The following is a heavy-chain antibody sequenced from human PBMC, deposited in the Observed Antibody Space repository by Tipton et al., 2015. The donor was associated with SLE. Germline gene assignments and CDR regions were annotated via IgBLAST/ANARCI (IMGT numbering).Heavy chain of an antibody. V-gene: IGHV4-34*01. J-gene: IGHJ3*02. CDR2: INHSGST. CDR3: ARDFGVVSDAFDI. D-gene: IGHD3-3*01. Sequence: TLSLTCAVYGGSFSGYYWSWIRQPPGKGLEWIGEINHSGSTNYNPSLKSRVTISVDTSKNQFSLKLSSVTAADTAVYYCARDFGVVSDAFDIWGQGTMVTVSS. CDR1: GGSFSGYY.